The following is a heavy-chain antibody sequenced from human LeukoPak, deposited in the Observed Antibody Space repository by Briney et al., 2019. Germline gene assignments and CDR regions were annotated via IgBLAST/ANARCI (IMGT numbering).Heavy chain of an antibody. Sequence: KPSETLSLTCTVSGGSISSYYWSWIRQPPGKRLEWIGHIYYSGSTNYNPSLKSRVTISVDTSKNQFSLKPSSVTAADTAVYYCASRSSIWSGYQDTLYYFDYWGQGTLVTVSS. V-gene: IGHV4-59*12. CDR1: GGSISSYY. CDR3: ASRSSIWSGYQDTLYYFDY. J-gene: IGHJ4*02. CDR2: IYYSGST. D-gene: IGHD3-3*01.